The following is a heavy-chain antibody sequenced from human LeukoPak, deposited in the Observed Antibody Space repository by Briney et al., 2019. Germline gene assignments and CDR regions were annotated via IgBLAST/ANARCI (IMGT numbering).Heavy chain of an antibody. J-gene: IGHJ4*02. V-gene: IGHV3-48*01. D-gene: IGHD6-13*01. CDR3: AREYDSRARFDS. CDR2: ISSSGSPI. Sequence: GGALRLSCVGSGDSFIRHTMIWVRRAPGKGLEWIAYISSSGSPIYYADSVKGRFTVSRDNARTSLFLHMNSLRAEDTAVYYCAREYDSRARFDSWGEGTLVTVSS. CDR1: GDSFIRHT.